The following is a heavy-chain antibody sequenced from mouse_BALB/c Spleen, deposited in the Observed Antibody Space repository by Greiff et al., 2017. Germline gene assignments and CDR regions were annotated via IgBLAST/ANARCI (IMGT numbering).Heavy chain of an antibody. D-gene: IGHD1-2*01. V-gene: IGHV1S81*02. CDR2: INPSNGGT. J-gene: IGHJ3*01. CDR1: GYTFTSYY. CDR3: TRWDYGSWFAY. Sequence: QVQLQQPGAELVKPGASVKLSCKDSGYTFTSYYMYWVKQRPGQGLEWIGGINPSNGGTNFNEKFKSKATLTVDKSSSTAYMQLSSLTSEDSAVYYCTRWDYGSWFAYWGQGTLVTVSA.